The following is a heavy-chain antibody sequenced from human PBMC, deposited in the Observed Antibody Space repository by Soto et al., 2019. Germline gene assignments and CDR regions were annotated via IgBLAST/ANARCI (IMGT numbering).Heavy chain of an antibody. D-gene: IGHD6-13*01. Sequence: SVKVSCKASGGTFSSYAISWVRQAPGQGLEWMGGIIPIFGTANYAQKFQGRVTITADESTSTAYMELSSLRSEDTAVYYCARDAGYSSSWYWFDPWGQGTLVTVSS. V-gene: IGHV1-69*13. CDR3: ARDAGYSSSWYWFDP. CDR2: IIPIFGTA. J-gene: IGHJ5*02. CDR1: GGTFSSYA.